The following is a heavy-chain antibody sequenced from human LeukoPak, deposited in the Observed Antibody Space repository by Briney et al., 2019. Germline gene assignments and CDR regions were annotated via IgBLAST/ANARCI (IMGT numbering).Heavy chain of an antibody. D-gene: IGHD6-19*01. CDR1: GFTFSSYG. CDR2: ISYDGSNK. V-gene: IGHV3-30*18. Sequence: PGGSLRLSCAASGFTFSSYGMHWVRQAPGRGREWVAVISYDGSNKYYADSVKGRFTISRDNSKNTLYLQMNSLRAENTAVYYCAKVVSAVAGTTDYWGQGTLVTVSS. CDR3: AKVVSAVAGTTDY. J-gene: IGHJ4*02.